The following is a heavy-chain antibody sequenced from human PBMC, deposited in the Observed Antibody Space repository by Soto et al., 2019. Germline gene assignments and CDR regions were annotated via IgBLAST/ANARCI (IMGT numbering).Heavy chain of an antibody. CDR1: VYTFNSYA. CDR3: ATPIVAFY. Sequence: APMQASWDASVYTFNSYAIYWVRQAPGQRLEWMGWINAGNGNTKYSQKFQGRVIITRDTSAGTAYMELGSLRSEDTAVYYCATPIVAFYWGQGTLVNVS. V-gene: IGHV1-3*01. D-gene: IGHD5-12*01. CDR2: INAGNGNT. J-gene: IGHJ4*02.